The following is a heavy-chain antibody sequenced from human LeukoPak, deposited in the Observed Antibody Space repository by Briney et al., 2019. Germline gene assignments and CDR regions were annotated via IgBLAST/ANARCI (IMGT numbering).Heavy chain of an antibody. J-gene: IGHJ4*02. CDR3: AKRSGTYSYYFDY. Sequence: GGSLRLSCAASGFTFSSYGMHWVRQAPGKGLEWVAFIRYDGSNKYYADSVKGRFIISRDNSKNTLYVQMNSLRAEDTAVYYCAKRSGTYSYYFDYWGQGTLVTVSS. CDR1: GFTFSSYG. V-gene: IGHV3-30*02. CDR2: IRYDGSNK. D-gene: IGHD1-26*01.